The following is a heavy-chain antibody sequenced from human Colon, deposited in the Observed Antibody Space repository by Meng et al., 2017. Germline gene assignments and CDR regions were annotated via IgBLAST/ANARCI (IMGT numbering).Heavy chain of an antibody. J-gene: IGHJ4*02. Sequence: QVQLQESGPGLVKPSGTLSLTCAVSGGSVSSATFWTWVRQTPGKGLEWIGESYYGGSTSYNPSLSSRATISLDKSKNQFSLQLDSVTAADTATYYCASSSGCWRLDSWGQGTLVTVSS. V-gene: IGHV4-4*02. CDR2: SYYGGST. CDR1: GGSVSSATF. CDR3: ASSSGCWRLDS. D-gene: IGHD6-19*01.